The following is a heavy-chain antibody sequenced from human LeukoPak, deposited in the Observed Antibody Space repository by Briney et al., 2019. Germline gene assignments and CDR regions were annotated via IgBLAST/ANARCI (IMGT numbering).Heavy chain of an antibody. Sequence: PSETLSLTCAVYGGSFSGYYWSWIRQPPGKGLEWIGEINHSGSTNYNPSLKSRVTISVDTSKDQFSLKLSSVTAADTAVYYCAKDHPDCRGMNCLLFDCWGQGTLVTVSS. CDR2: INHSGST. D-gene: IGHD2-15*01. CDR1: GGSFSGYY. V-gene: IGHV4-34*01. CDR3: AKDHPDCRGMNCLLFDC. J-gene: IGHJ4*02.